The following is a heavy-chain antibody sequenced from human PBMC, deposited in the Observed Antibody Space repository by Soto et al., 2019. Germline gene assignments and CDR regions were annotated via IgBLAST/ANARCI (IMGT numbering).Heavy chain of an antibody. D-gene: IGHD5-18*01. V-gene: IGHV4-34*01. CDR1: GGAVSGYY. Sequence: SDALSGTCCVYGGAVSGYYWSWIRQPPGKVLEWIGEINHSGSTNYNPSLKSRVTISVDTSKNQFSLKLSSVTAADTAVYYCARVGRGGYSPSSWYYYYYYGMDVWGQGTTVT. J-gene: IGHJ6*02. CDR2: INHSGST. CDR3: ARVGRGGYSPSSWYYYYYYGMDV.